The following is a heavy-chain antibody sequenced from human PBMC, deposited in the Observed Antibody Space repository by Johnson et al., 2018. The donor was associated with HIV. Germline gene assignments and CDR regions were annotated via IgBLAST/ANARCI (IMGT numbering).Heavy chain of an antibody. V-gene: IGHV3-74*02. CDR3: ARGGEYSSSLYAFDI. J-gene: IGHJ3*02. CDR1: GFTFSSYW. D-gene: IGHD6-13*01. CDR2: INSDGSST. Sequence: VQLVESGGGLVQPGGSLRLSCAASGFTFSSYWMHWVRQAPGKGLVWVSRINSDGSSTSYADSVTGRFTISRDNAKNTLYLQMNSLRAEDTAVYYCARGGEYSSSLYAFDIWGQGTMVTVSS.